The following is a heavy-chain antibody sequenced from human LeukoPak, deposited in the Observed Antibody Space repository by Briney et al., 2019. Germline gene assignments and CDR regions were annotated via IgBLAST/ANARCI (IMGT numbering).Heavy chain of an antibody. CDR3: ARDPNPSGGSTFDI. V-gene: IGHV1-2*02. Sequence: ASVKVSCKASGYTFTGYYMHWGRRAPGQGLEWMGWINPNSGGTNYAQKFQGRVTMTRDTSISTAYMELSRLRSDDTAVYYCARDPNPSGGSTFDIWGERTMVTVSS. J-gene: IGHJ3*02. CDR1: GYTFTGYY. D-gene: IGHD2-15*01. CDR2: INPNSGGT.